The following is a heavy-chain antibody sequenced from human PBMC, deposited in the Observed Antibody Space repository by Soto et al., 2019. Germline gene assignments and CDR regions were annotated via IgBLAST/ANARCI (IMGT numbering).Heavy chain of an antibody. Sequence: PSVTLSLTCTVSGGSISSGGYYWSWIRQHPGKGLEWIGYIYYSGSTYYNPSLKSRVTISVDTSKNQFSLKLSSVTAADTAVYYCARVVVVPAAIAYNWFDPWGQGTLVTVSS. CDR1: GGSISSGGYY. CDR3: ARVVVVPAAIAYNWFDP. J-gene: IGHJ5*02. D-gene: IGHD2-2*02. CDR2: IYYSGST. V-gene: IGHV4-31*03.